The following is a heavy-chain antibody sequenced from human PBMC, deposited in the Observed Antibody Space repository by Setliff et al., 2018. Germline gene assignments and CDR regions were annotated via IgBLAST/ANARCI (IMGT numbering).Heavy chain of an antibody. Sequence: GGSLRLSCAASGITFSRFWMNWVRQAPGKGLEWVANINPDGSEKRYVDSVNGRLTISRDNAKNSLYLQMNNLRAEDTAVYHCARGARLYETDHHYYGWLDPWGQGTLVTVSS. V-gene: IGHV3-7*01. CDR1: GITFSRFW. CDR3: ARGARLYETDHHYYGWLDP. J-gene: IGHJ5*02. D-gene: IGHD3-22*01. CDR2: INPDGSEK.